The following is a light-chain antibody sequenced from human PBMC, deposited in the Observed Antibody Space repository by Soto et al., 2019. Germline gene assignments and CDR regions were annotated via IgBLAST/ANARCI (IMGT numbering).Light chain of an antibody. J-gene: IGKJ4*01. CDR3: QPYNNWPLP. Sequence: VVMRRTRATLCVSPGDRATLSCRASQGIGDTLAWYQHKPGQTPRLLIYDTSTRATGVPTRFSGSRSGAEFTLPINSLQSEDFAVYYCQPYNNWPLPCGGGTKVDIK. V-gene: IGKV3-15*01. CDR1: QGIGDT. CDR2: DTS.